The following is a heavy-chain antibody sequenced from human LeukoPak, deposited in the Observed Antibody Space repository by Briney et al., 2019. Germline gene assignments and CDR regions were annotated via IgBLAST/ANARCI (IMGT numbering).Heavy chain of an antibody. Sequence: PGGSLRLSCAASGFTFSGFAMSWVRRTPGEGLERVSGISGSGDNTLYAASVKGRFTISRDNSKNTLYLEMNSLRAEDTAIYYCAKMKGHPLQKYYMDVWGQGTTVTVSS. V-gene: IGHV3-23*01. J-gene: IGHJ6*01. CDR1: GFTFSGFA. CDR3: AKMKGHPLQKYYMDV. CDR2: ISGSGDNT. D-gene: IGHD2/OR15-2a*01.